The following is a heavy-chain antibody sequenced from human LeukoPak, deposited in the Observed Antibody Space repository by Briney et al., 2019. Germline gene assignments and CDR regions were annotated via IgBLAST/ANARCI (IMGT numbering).Heavy chain of an antibody. J-gene: IGHJ3*02. V-gene: IGHV3-21*01. D-gene: IGHD2-15*01. Sequence: GGSLRLSCAASGFTFSSYSMNWVRQAPGKGLEWVSSISSSSSYIYYADSVKGRLTISRDNAKNSLYLQMNSLRAEDTAVYYCARGGYSDAFDIWGQGTMVTVSS. CDR1: GFTFSSYS. CDR3: ARGGYSDAFDI. CDR2: ISSSSSYI.